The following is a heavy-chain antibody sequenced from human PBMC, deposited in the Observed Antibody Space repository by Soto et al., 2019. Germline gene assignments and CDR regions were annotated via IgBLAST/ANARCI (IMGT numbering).Heavy chain of an antibody. Sequence: SETLSLTCTVSGGSISSYYWSWIRQPPGKGLEWIGYIYYSGSTNYNPSLKSRVTISVDTSKNQFSLKPSSVTAADTAVYYCARAAAGVFDAFDIWGQGTMVTVSS. CDR1: GGSISSYY. D-gene: IGHD6-13*01. J-gene: IGHJ3*02. V-gene: IGHV4-59*08. CDR3: ARAAAGVFDAFDI. CDR2: IYYSGST.